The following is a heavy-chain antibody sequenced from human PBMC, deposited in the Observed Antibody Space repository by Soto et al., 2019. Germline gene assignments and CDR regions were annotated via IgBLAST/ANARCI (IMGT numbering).Heavy chain of an antibody. CDR1: GYTFTGYY. CDR3: ARSYCSGGGCYSGPDY. Sequence: GASVKVSCKASGYTFTGYYMHWVRQAPGQGLEWMGWINPNSGGTNYAQKFQGRVTMTRDTSISTAYMELSRLRSDDTAVYYCARSYCSGGGCYSGPDYWGQGTLVTVSS. D-gene: IGHD2-15*01. J-gene: IGHJ4*02. V-gene: IGHV1-2*02. CDR2: INPNSGGT.